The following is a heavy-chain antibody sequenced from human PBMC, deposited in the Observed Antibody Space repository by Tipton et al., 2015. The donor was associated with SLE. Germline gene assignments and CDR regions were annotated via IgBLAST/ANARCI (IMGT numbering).Heavy chain of an antibody. CDR3: ARGRRISMVRGVMMDY. CDR1: GGSISSYY. Sequence: TLSLTCTVSGGSISSYYWSWIRQPPGKGLEWIGYIYYSGSTNYNPSLKSRVTISVDTSKNQFSLKLSSVTAADTAVYYCARGRRISMVRGVMMDYWGQGTLVTVSS. CDR2: IYYSGST. D-gene: IGHD3-10*01. V-gene: IGHV4-59*12. J-gene: IGHJ4*02.